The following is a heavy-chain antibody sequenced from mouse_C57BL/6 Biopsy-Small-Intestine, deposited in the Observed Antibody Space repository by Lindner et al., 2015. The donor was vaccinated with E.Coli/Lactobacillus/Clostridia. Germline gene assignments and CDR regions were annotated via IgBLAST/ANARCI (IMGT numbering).Heavy chain of an antibody. D-gene: IGHD3-1*01. J-gene: IGHJ1*03. CDR1: GYSFTGYY. CDR2: IYPYNGLS. CDR3: ARSGGREGYFDV. Sequence: VQLQESGPELVKPGASVKISCKASGYSFTGYYIHWVKQSHGNILDWIGYIYPYNGLSSYNRKFKGKATLTVDKSSSTAYMELRSLTSEDSAVYFCARSGGREGYFDVWGTGTTVTVSS. V-gene: IGHV1-31*01.